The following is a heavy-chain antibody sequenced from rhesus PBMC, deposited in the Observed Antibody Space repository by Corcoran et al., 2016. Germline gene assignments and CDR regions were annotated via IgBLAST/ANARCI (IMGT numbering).Heavy chain of an antibody. J-gene: IGHJ4*01. V-gene: IGHV2-174*01. CDR3: ARYNWNYGYFDY. D-gene: IGHD1-26*01. Sequence: QVTLKESGPALVKPTQTPTLTCTFSGFSLTTSGMGVGWIRQPPGKALEWLALIYWDDDERYSNSLKSRLTISKDTSKNQVVLTMTNMDPVDTATYYCARYNWNYGYFDYWGQGVLVTVSS. CDR1: GFSLTTSGMG. CDR2: IYWDDDE.